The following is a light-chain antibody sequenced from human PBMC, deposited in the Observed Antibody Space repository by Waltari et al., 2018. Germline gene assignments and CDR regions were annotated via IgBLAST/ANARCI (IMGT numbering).Light chain of an antibody. Sequence: QSALTQPPSASGSPGQSVTISCTGTSNNVGGYNYVSWYQQQPGKAPKLIIHEVSKRPSGVPERFSGSKSANTASLTVSGLQADDEADYYCSSYAGSSNLVFGGGTKLTVL. J-gene: IGLJ2*01. CDR2: EVS. CDR1: SNNVGGYNY. V-gene: IGLV2-8*01. CDR3: SSYAGSSNLV.